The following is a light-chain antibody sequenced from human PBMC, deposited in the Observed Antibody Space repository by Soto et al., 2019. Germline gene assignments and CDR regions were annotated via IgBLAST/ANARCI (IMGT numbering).Light chain of an antibody. V-gene: IGKV3-20*01. CDR3: QQYGRSPRT. Sequence: EIVLTQSPGTLSLSPGERATLSCRASQSVSSSYLAWYQQKPGQAPRLLIYGASSRATGIPDRFSGSGSGTDFTLTISRLETEDFAVYYCQQYGRSPRTCGQGTKVEIK. CDR1: QSVSSSY. J-gene: IGKJ1*01. CDR2: GAS.